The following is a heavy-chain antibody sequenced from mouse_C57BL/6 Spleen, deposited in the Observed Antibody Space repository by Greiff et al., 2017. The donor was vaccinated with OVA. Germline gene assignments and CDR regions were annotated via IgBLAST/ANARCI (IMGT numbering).Heavy chain of an antibody. D-gene: IGHD1-1*01. Sequence: VQLQQSGPELVKPGASVKISCKASGYTFTDYYMNWVKQSHGKSLEWIGDINPNNGGTSYNQKFKGKATLTVDKSSSTAYMELRSLTSEDSAVYYCARGVVAEYFDVWGTGTTVTVSS. CDR3: ARGVVAEYFDV. CDR2: INPNNGGT. J-gene: IGHJ1*03. V-gene: IGHV1-26*01. CDR1: GYTFTDYY.